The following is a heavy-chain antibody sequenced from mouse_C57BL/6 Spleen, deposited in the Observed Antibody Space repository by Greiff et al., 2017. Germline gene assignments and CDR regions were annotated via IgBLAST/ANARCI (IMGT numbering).Heavy chain of an antibody. CDR2: IDPSDSYT. J-gene: IGHJ2*01. Sequence: QVQLQHPGAELVKPGASVKLSCKASGYTFTSYWMQWVKQRPGQGLEWIGEIDPSDSYTNYNQKFKGKATLTVDTSSSTAYMQLSSLTSEDSAVYYCARDSHYYGSSYLDYWGQGTTLTVSS. D-gene: IGHD1-1*01. CDR1: GYTFTSYW. V-gene: IGHV1-50*01. CDR3: ARDSHYYGSSYLDY.